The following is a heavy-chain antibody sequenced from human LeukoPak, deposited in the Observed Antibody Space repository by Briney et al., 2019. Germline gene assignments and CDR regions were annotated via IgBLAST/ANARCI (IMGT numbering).Heavy chain of an antibody. V-gene: IGHV1-18*01. CDR3: ARDGSTYYYDSSGYYHWWYFDL. D-gene: IGHD3-22*01. Sequence: AASVKVSCKASGYTFTSYGISWVRQAPGQGLEWMGWISAYNGNTNYAQKLQGRVTMTTDTSTSTAYMELRSLRSDDTAVYYCARDGSTYYYDSSGYYHWWYFDLWGRGTLVTVSS. CDR1: GYTFTSYG. CDR2: ISAYNGNT. J-gene: IGHJ2*01.